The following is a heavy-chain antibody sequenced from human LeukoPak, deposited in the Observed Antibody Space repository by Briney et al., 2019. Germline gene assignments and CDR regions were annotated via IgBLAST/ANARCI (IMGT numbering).Heavy chain of an antibody. CDR1: GGSISSGSYY. CDR3: ARGELRHALDI. J-gene: IGHJ3*02. Sequence: PSETLSLTCTVSGGSISSGSYYWSWIRQPAGKGLEWIGRIYTSGSTNYNPSLKSRVTISVDTSKNQFSLKLSSVTAADTAVYYCARGELRHALDIWGQGTMVTVSS. V-gene: IGHV4-61*02. CDR2: IYTSGST. D-gene: IGHD3-10*01.